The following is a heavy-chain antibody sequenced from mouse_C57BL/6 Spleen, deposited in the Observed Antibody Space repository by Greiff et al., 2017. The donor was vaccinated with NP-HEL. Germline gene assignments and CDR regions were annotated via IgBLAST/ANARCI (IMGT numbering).Heavy chain of an antibody. CDR2: ISDGGSYT. V-gene: IGHV5-4*03. CDR3: ARAHSNYLYYFDY. D-gene: IGHD2-5*01. Sequence: EVKLMESGGGLVKPGGSLKLSCAASGFTFSSYAMSWVRQTPEKRLEWVATISDGGSYTYYPDNVKGRFTISRDNAKNNLYLQMSHLKSEDTAMYYCARAHSNYLYYFDYWGQGTTLTVSS. CDR1: GFTFSSYA. J-gene: IGHJ2*01.